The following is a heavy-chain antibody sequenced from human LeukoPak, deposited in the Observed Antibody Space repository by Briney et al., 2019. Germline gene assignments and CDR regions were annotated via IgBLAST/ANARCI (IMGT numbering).Heavy chain of an antibody. CDR3: ARSHQYYYDSSGYYPLMN. CDR1: GGTFSSYA. V-gene: IGHV1-69*04. J-gene: IGHJ4*02. CDR2: IIPIFGIA. Sequence: ASVKVSCKASGGTFSSYAISWVRQAPGQGLEWMGRIIPIFGIANCAQKFQGRVTIAADKSTSTAYMELSSLRSEDTAAYYCARSHQYYYDSSGYYPLMNWGQGTLVTVSS. D-gene: IGHD3-22*01.